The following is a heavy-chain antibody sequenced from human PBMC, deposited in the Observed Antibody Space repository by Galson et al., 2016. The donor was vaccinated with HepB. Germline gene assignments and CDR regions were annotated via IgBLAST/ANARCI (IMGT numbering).Heavy chain of an antibody. CDR2: IKQDGSEK. D-gene: IGHD5-24*01. Sequence: SLRLSCAASGFTFSDYAMYWVRQSPRKGLEWVAIIKQDGSEKHYVESEKGRFTISRDNAKNSLFLQMDSLSAEDTAVYYCVRGAGWLHDYWGQGTLVTVSS. CDR1: GFTFSDYA. V-gene: IGHV3-7*03. J-gene: IGHJ4*02. CDR3: VRGAGWLHDY.